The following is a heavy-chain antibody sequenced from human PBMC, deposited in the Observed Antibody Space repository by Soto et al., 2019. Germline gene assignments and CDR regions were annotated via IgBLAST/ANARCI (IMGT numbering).Heavy chain of an antibody. V-gene: IGHV1-8*01. J-gene: IGHJ6*03. D-gene: IGHD2-15*01. Sequence: GASVKVSCKASGYTFTSYDINWVRQATGQGLEWMGWMNPNSGNTGYAQKFQGRVTMTRNTSISTAYMELSSLRSEDTAVYYCVRGQRYCSGGSCYYYYMDVWGKGTTVTVSS. CDR2: MNPNSGNT. CDR3: VRGQRYCSGGSCYYYYMDV. CDR1: GYTFTSYD.